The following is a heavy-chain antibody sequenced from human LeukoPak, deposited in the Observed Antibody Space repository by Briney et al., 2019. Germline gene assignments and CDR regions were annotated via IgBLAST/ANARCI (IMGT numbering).Heavy chain of an antibody. CDR2: ISSSGSTI. CDR1: GFTFSDYY. J-gene: IGHJ6*03. Sequence: AGSLSLYCAASGFTFSDYYMSWIRQAPGQGLEWVSYISSSGSTIYYADSVKGRFTISRDNAKNSLYLQMNRLRAEDTAVYYCARSEAYYYMYVWGKVTTVTVSS. CDR3: ARSEAYYYMYV. V-gene: IGHV3-11*01.